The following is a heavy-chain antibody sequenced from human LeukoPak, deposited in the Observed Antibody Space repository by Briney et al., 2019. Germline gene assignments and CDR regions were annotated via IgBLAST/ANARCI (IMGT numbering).Heavy chain of an antibody. CDR3: ASVSAISSWFYHGMDV. CDR2: INSSSSYI. CDR1: GFTFSSYS. Sequence: GGSLRLSCAASGFTFSSYSMNWVRQAPGQGLEWVSFINSSSSYIYYADSVKGRFTISRDNAKNSLYLQMNSLRAEDTAVYYCASVSAISSWFYHGMDVWGQGTTVTVSS. V-gene: IGHV3-21*01. D-gene: IGHD6-13*01. J-gene: IGHJ6*02.